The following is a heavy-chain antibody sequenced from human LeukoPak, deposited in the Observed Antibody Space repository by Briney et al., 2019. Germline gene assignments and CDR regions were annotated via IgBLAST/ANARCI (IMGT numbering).Heavy chain of an antibody. CDR1: GFTFSSYA. CDR2: ISGSGSTI. D-gene: IGHD2-15*01. CDR3: ARAAPTYCSGGSCYSDAFDI. V-gene: IGHV3-23*01. J-gene: IGHJ3*02. Sequence: GGSLRLSCAASGFTFSSYAMSWVRQAPGKGLEWVSAISGSGSTIYYADSVKGRFTISRDNAKNSLYLQMNSLRAEDTAVYYCARAAPTYCSGGSCYSDAFDIWGQGTMVTVSS.